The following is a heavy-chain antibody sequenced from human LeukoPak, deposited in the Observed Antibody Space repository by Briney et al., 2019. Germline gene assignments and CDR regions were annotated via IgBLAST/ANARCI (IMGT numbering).Heavy chain of an antibody. CDR2: INHSGST. J-gene: IGHJ4*02. D-gene: IGHD2-15*01. Sequence: SSETLSLTCAVYGGSFSGYYWSWIRQPPGKGLEWIGGINHSGSTNYNPSLKSRVTISVDTSKNQFSLKLSSVTAADTAVYYCARPGYCSGGSCAPPYYFDYWGQGTLVTVSS. V-gene: IGHV4-34*01. CDR1: GGSFSGYY. CDR3: ARPGYCSGGSCAPPYYFDY.